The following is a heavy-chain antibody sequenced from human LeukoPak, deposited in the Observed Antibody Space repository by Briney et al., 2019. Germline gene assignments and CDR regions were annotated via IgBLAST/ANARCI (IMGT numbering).Heavy chain of an antibody. D-gene: IGHD3-16*01. CDR2: IYPGDSAT. CDR1: GYSFTAYW. J-gene: IGHJ4*02. CDR3: ARPAAGLGGFDY. Sequence: GESLKISCGGSGYSFTAYWIAWVRQMPGKGLEWVATIYPGDSATTYSPSFQGQVTISADKSITTAYLQWSSLKASDTAMYYCARPAAGLGGFDYWGQGTLVTVSS. V-gene: IGHV5-51*01.